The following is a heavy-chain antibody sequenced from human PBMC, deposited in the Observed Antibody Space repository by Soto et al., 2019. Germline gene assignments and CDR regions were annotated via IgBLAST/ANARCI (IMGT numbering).Heavy chain of an antibody. V-gene: IGHV1-46*01. CDR2: INPSGGST. D-gene: IGHD6-13*01. CDR1: GYTFTSYY. J-gene: IGHJ6*02. Sequence: ASVKVSCKASGYTFTSYYMHWVRQAPGQGLELMGIINPSGGSTSYAQKFQGRVTMTRDTSTSTVYMELSSLRSEDTAVYYCAREAAAADNYYYYYGMDVWGQGTTVTVYS. CDR3: AREAAAADNYYYYYGMDV.